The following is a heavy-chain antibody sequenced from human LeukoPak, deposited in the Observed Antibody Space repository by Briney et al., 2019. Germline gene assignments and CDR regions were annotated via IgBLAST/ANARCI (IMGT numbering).Heavy chain of an antibody. J-gene: IGHJ6*03. CDR1: GYTFTGYY. CDR3: ARAQIYYYYMDV. Sequence: GASVKVSCKASGYTFTGYYTHWVRQAPGQGLEWMGWINPNSGGTNYAQKFQGRVTMTRDTSISTAYMELSRLRSDDTAVYSCARAQIYYYYMDVWGKGTTVTVSS. V-gene: IGHV1-2*02. CDR2: INPNSGGT.